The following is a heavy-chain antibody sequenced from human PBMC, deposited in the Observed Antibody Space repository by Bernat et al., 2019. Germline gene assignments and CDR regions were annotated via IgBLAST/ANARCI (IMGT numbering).Heavy chain of an antibody. CDR3: AKDRIYCSGGSCYSDAFDI. Sequence: EVQLLESGGGLVQPGGSLRLSCAASGFTFSSYAMSWVRQAPGKGLEWVSAIRGSGGSTYYADSVKGRFTISRDNSKNTLYLQMNSLRAEDTAVYYCAKDRIYCSGGSCYSDAFDIWGQGTMVTVSS. J-gene: IGHJ3*02. CDR1: GFTFSSYA. V-gene: IGHV3-23*01. CDR2: IRGSGGST. D-gene: IGHD2-15*01.